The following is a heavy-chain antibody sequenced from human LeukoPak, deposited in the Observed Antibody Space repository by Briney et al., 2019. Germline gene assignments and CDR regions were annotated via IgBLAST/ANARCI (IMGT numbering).Heavy chain of an antibody. V-gene: IGHV4-59*01. CDR1: GGSITSYY. J-gene: IGHJ4*02. CDR2: MYYTGYT. D-gene: IGHD3-22*01. CDR3: ASSSSGGYYYDY. Sequence: SETLSLTCTVSGGSITSYYWTWIRQPPGKGLEWIGYMYYTGYTKYNPSLNSRVTMSVDTSKNQFSLKLSSVTAADTAVYYCASSSSGGYYYDYWGQGTLVTVSS.